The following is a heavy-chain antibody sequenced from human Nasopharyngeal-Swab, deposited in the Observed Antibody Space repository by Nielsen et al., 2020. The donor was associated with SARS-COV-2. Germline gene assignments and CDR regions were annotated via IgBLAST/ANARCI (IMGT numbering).Heavy chain of an antibody. V-gene: IGHV4-59*08. CDR1: GGSITSDY. CDR2: IHSSGHA. J-gene: IGHJ4*02. D-gene: IGHD3-9*01. Sequence: LETLSLTCTVSGGSITSDYWSWIRQPPGKGLEWIGYIHSSGHAMYNPSLRSRATISIDTSKNHFSLTLSSVTAAGTAVYYCARHPPLSGFDYWGQGTLVTVPS. CDR3: ARHPPLSGFDY.